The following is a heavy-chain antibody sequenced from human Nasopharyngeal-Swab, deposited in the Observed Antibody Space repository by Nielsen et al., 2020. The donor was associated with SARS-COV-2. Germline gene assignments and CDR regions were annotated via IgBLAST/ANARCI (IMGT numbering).Heavy chain of an antibody. J-gene: IGHJ4*02. V-gene: IGHV1-18*01. Sequence: ASEKVSCKASGYTCTSYGISWVRQAPGQGLEWMGWISAYNGNTNYAQKLQGRVTMTRGTSTSTAQMELRSLRSDDTAVYYCARISARDYYGSSGYEDYWGQGTLVTVSS. D-gene: IGHD3-22*01. CDR2: ISAYNGNT. CDR3: ARISARDYYGSSGYEDY. CDR1: GYTCTSYG.